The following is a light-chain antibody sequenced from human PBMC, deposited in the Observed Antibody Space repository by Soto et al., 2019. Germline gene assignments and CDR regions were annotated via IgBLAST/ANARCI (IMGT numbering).Light chain of an antibody. Sequence: DIQMTRSPSTPSVTLRDRVTITCRASQTVSSWLAWYQQKPGKAPKLLIYKASTLKSGVPSRFSGSGSGTEFTLTISSLQPDDFATYYCQHYNSYSEAFGQGTKVDIK. CDR1: QTVSSW. J-gene: IGKJ1*01. V-gene: IGKV1-5*03. CDR3: QHYNSYSEA. CDR2: KAS.